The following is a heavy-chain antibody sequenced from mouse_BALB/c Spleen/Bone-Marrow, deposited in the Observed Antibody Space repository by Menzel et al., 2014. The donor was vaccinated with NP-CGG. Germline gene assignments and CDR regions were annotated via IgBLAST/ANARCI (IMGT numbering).Heavy chain of an antibody. CDR3: ARGDYYGKGGAMDY. V-gene: IGHV1-4*01. CDR1: GYTFTRYR. D-gene: IGHD1-1*01. Sequence: VQRVESGAELAKPGASVKMSCKASGYTFTRYRIHWVKPGPGQGLEWIGYINPSTGYTEYNQKFKGKATLTADKSSSTAYMQLSSLTSEDSAVYYCARGDYYGKGGAMDYWGQGTSVTVSS. CDR2: INPSTGYT. J-gene: IGHJ4*01.